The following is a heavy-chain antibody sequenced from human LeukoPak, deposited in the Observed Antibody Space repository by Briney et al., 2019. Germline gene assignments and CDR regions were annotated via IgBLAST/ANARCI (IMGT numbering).Heavy chain of an antibody. J-gene: IGHJ3*02. CDR2: IKQDGSEK. D-gene: IGHD3-22*01. V-gene: IGHV3-7*01. CDR1: GFTFSSYW. CDR3: ASETYYYDSSGLGDAFDI. Sequence: GGSLRLSCAASGFTFSSYWMSWVRQAPGKGLEWVANIKQDGSEKYYVDSVKGRFTISRDNAKNSLYLQMNSLRAEDTAVYYCASETYYYDSSGLGDAFDIWGQGTMVTVSS.